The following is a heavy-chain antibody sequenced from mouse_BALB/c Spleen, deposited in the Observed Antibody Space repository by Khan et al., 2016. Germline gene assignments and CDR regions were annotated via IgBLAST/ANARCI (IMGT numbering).Heavy chain of an antibody. V-gene: IGHV1-87*01. Sequence: QVQLQESGAELARPGASVRLSCKASGYTSANYWMQWVKQRPGQGLEWIGSIYPGDGDTRYSQKFKDKATLTADKSSSSAYMDLSSVASEDSAVYYCADALFVYWGQGTLVTVSA. CDR1: GYTSANYW. J-gene: IGHJ3*01. CDR2: IYPGDGDT. CDR3: ADALFVY.